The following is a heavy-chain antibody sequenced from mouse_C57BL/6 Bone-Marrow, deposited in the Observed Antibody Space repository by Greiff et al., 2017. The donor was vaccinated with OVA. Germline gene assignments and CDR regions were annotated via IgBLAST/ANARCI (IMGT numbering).Heavy chain of an antibody. Sequence: EVQVVESGPGLVKPSQSLSLTCSVTGYSITSGYYWNWIRQFPGNKLEWMGYISYDGSNNYNPSLKNRISITRDTSKNQFFLKLNSVTTEDTATYYCAIYYSNYLDYWGQGTTLTVSS. CDR2: ISYDGSN. V-gene: IGHV3-6*01. CDR1: GYSITSGYY. J-gene: IGHJ2*01. CDR3: AIYYSNYLDY. D-gene: IGHD2-12*01.